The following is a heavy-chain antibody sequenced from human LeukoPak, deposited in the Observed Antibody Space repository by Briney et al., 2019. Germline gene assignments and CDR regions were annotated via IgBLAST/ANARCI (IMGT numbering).Heavy chain of an antibody. Sequence: GGSLRLSCAASGFTFSGYQMNWVRQAPGKGLEWVSYISSSGSTIYYADSVKGRFTISRDNAKNSLYLQMNSLRAEDTAVYYCAELGITMIGGVWGKGTTVTISS. CDR2: ISSSGSTI. CDR1: GFTFSGYQ. J-gene: IGHJ6*04. CDR3: AELGITMIGGV. D-gene: IGHD3-10*02. V-gene: IGHV3-48*03.